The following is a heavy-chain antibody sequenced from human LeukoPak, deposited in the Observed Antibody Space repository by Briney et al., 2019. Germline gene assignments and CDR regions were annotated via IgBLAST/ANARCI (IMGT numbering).Heavy chain of an antibody. Sequence: ASVKVSCKASGGTFSSYAISWVRQAPGQGLEWMGRIIPILTIANYAQKFQGRVTITADKSTSTAYMELSSLRSEDTAVYYCARAYSYNSGSYWGTDPWGQGTLVTVSS. D-gene: IGHD1-26*01. V-gene: IGHV1-69*04. CDR1: GGTFSSYA. CDR3: ARAYSYNSGSYWGTDP. J-gene: IGHJ5*02. CDR2: IIPILTIA.